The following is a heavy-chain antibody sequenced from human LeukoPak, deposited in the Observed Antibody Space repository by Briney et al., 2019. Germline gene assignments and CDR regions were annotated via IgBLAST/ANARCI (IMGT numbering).Heavy chain of an antibody. Sequence: ASVNVSCKASGYTFTSYGISWVRQAPGQGLEWMGWISAYNGNTNYAQKLQGRVTMTTDTSTSTAYMELRSLRSDDTAVYYCARDGGITGTLGAFDIWGQGTMVTVSS. CDR2: ISAYNGNT. D-gene: IGHD1-7*01. V-gene: IGHV1-18*01. CDR1: GYTFTSYG. CDR3: ARDGGITGTLGAFDI. J-gene: IGHJ3*02.